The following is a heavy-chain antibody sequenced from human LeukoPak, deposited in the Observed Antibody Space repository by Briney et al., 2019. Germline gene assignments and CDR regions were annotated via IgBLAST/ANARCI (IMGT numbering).Heavy chain of an antibody. Sequence: SETLSLTCTVSGASINSYFWSWVRQPPGGGLEWIGYIYDSGSTYYNLSLKSRVTISLDTSNNHFSLRLSSVTAADTAVYYCARQMYLGGMDVWGQGTTVTVSS. CDR3: ARQMYLGGMDV. J-gene: IGHJ6*02. V-gene: IGHV4-59*08. CDR1: GASINSYF. CDR2: IYDSGST. D-gene: IGHD2-8*01.